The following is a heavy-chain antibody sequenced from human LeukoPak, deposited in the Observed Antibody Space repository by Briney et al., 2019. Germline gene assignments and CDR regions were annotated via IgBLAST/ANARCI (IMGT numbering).Heavy chain of an antibody. D-gene: IGHD6-13*01. Sequence: PSETLSLTCTVSGGSISSSSYYWGWIRQPPGKGLEWIGSIYYSGSTYYNPSLKSRVTISVDTSKNQFSLKLSSVTAADTAVYYCARSIAAAGVYFDYWGQGTLVTVSS. CDR3: ARSIAAAGVYFDY. CDR2: IYYSGST. V-gene: IGHV4-39*07. CDR1: GGSISSSSYY. J-gene: IGHJ4*02.